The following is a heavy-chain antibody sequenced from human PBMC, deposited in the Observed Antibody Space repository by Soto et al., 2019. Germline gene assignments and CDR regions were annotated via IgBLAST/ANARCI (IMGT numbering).Heavy chain of an antibody. CDR1: GGTFRSYG. J-gene: IGHJ5*02. CDR3: ARGMGGDGYLADWFDP. Sequence: QIQLVQSGAEVKKPGSSVKVSCKASGGTFRSYGISWVRQAPGQGLEWMGKIIPIFGTANYAQKFQGRVTITADEFTNTAHMELSSLRHEDTAVYCCARGMGGDGYLADWFDPWGQGTLVIVSS. V-gene: IGHV1-69*15. CDR2: IIPIFGTA. D-gene: IGHD2-21*01.